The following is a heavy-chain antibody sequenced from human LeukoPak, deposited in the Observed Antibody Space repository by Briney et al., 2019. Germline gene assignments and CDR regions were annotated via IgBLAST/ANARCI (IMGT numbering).Heavy chain of an antibody. CDR2: IYYSGST. V-gene: IGHV4-59*01. CDR1: GVSISGYY. Sequence: SETLSLTCTVSGVSISGYYWSWIRQPPGKGLEWIGYIYYSGSTYCNPSLKSRVTMSVDTSKNQFSLKLTSVTTADTAVYYCAREVDYWFDSWGQGILVTVSS. D-gene: IGHD2-15*01. J-gene: IGHJ5*01. CDR3: AREVDYWFDS.